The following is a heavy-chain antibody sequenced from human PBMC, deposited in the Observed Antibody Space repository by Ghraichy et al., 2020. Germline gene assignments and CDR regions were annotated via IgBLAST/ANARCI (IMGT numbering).Heavy chain of an antibody. V-gene: IGHV4-39*01. D-gene: IGHD1-1*01. Sequence: SETLSLTCTVSGGSISSSSYYWGWIRQPPGKGLEWIGSIYYSGSTYYNPSLKSRVTISVDTSKNQFSLKLSSVTAADTAVYYCARHDNWNYHDYYGMDGWGQGTTVTVSS. CDR1: GGSISSSSYY. CDR2: IYYSGST. CDR3: ARHDNWNYHDYYGMDG. J-gene: IGHJ6*02.